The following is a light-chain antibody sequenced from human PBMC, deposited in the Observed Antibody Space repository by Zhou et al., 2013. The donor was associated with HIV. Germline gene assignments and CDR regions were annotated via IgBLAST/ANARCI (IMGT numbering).Light chain of an antibody. CDR1: QDISNS. CDR3: QQYDGYPIT. V-gene: IGKV1-33*01. J-gene: IGKJ5*01. Sequence: DIQMTQSPSSLSASVGDRITITCQASQDISNSLNWYQQKPGKAPKLLIYYASNLETGVPSRFSGSGSGTDFTFTITNLQPEDFATYYCQQYDGYPITFGQGTRLEIE. CDR2: YAS.